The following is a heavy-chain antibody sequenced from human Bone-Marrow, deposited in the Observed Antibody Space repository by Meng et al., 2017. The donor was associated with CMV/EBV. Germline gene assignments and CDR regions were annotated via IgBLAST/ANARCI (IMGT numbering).Heavy chain of an antibody. CDR2: IHPIPGST. V-gene: IGHV1-46*01. Sequence: ASVKVSCKASGYTFTNYFAHWVRQAPGQGLEWLGIIHPIPGSTIYAQKFQGRVTVTRDTSTSTVYMEMSSLRSEDTAVYYCAREPPTVTTPIIYYYGMDVWGQGTTVTVSS. CDR1: GYTFTNYF. D-gene: IGHD4-11*01. CDR3: AREPPTVTTPIIYYYGMDV. J-gene: IGHJ6*02.